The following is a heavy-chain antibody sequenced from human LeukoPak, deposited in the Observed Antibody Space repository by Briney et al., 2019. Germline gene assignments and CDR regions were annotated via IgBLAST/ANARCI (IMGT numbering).Heavy chain of an antibody. CDR1: GFTFSSYG. Sequence: GGSLRLSCAASGFTFSSYGMSWVRQAPGKGLEWVSAISGSGGSTYYADSVKGRFTISRDNSKNTLYLQMNSLRAEDTAVYYCGGDSSSYYYYYMDVWGKGTTVTVSS. J-gene: IGHJ6*03. V-gene: IGHV3-23*01. D-gene: IGHD2-21*02. CDR2: ISGSGGST. CDR3: GGDSSSYYYYYMDV.